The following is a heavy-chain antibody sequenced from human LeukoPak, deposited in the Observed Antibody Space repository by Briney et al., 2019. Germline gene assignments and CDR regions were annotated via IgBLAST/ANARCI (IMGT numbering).Heavy chain of an antibody. J-gene: IGHJ4*02. Sequence: SETLSLTCTVSGGSINSGDYYWNWIRQHPEKGLEWVGYIHSSGNTYYNPPLKSRVTISRDTSKNQFSLKLSSVTAADTAVYYCARVYGSGSALEYWGQGTLVTVSS. D-gene: IGHD3-10*01. CDR2: IHSSGNT. CDR3: ARVYGSGSALEY. V-gene: IGHV4-31*03. CDR1: GGSINSGDYY.